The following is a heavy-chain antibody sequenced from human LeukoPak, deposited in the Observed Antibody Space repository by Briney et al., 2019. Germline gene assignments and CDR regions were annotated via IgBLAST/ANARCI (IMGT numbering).Heavy chain of an antibody. J-gene: IGHJ4*02. CDR1: GGSISSYY. CDR2: IYYSGST. D-gene: IGHD6-19*01. CDR3: AREAVAVGFDY. Sequence: SETLSLTCTVSGGSISSYYWSWIRQPPGKGLEWIGYIYYSGSTNYNPSLKSRVTISVDTSKNQFSLKLSSVTAADTAVNYCAREAVAVGFDYWGQGTLVTVSS. V-gene: IGHV4-59*01.